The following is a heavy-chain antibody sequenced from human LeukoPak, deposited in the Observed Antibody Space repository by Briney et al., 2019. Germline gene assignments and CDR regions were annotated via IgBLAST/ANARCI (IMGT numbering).Heavy chain of an antibody. J-gene: IGHJ6*02. CDR1: GGSISSYY. Sequence: SETLSLTCTVSGGSISSYYWSWIRQPPGKGLEWIGYIYYSGSTNYNPSLKSRVTISVDTSKNQFSLKLSSVTAADTAVYYCARLRYFDWLYYGMDVWGQGTTVTVSS. CDR2: IYYSGST. D-gene: IGHD3-9*01. V-gene: IGHV4-59*01. CDR3: ARLRYFDWLYYGMDV.